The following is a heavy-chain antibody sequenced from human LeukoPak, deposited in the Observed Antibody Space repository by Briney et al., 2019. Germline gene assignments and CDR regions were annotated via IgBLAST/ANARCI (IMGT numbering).Heavy chain of an antibody. V-gene: IGHV3-21*01. CDR2: ISSSSSYI. CDR1: GFTFSSYS. Sequence: GGSLRLSCAASGFTFSSYSMNWVRQAPGKGLEWVSSISSSSSYIYFADSLKGRFTISRDNAKNSLYLQMNSLRAEDTAVYYCARDRNIAAALSWFDPWGQGTLVTVSS. D-gene: IGHD6-13*01. J-gene: IGHJ5*02. CDR3: ARDRNIAAALSWFDP.